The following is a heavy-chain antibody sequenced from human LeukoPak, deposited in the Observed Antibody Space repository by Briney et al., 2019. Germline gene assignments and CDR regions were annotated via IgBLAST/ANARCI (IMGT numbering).Heavy chain of an antibody. D-gene: IGHD6-13*01. CDR3: ARVYYSRSYDYWYFDL. J-gene: IGHJ2*01. Sequence: SETLSLTCTVSGYSISSDYYWNWIRQPPGKGLEWIGTIYHRGNTFYNPSLNSRVSISVDTSKNQFSLRLSSVTAADTAVYYCARVYYSRSYDYWYFDLWGRGTLVTVSS. CDR2: IYHRGNT. CDR1: GYSISSDYY. V-gene: IGHV4-38-2*02.